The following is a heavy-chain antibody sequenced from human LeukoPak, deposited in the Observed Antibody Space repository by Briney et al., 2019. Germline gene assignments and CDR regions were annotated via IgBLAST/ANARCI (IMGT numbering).Heavy chain of an antibody. Sequence: SETLSLTCTVSGGSISSYYWSWIRQPAGKGLEWIGRIYTSGSTNYNPSLKSRVTMSVDTSKNQFSLKLSSVTAADTAVYYCARDTGDFWSGYYYYYYMDVWGKGTTVTVSS. V-gene: IGHV4-4*07. CDR2: IYTSGST. CDR3: ARDTGDFWSGYYYYYYMDV. J-gene: IGHJ6*03. D-gene: IGHD3-3*01. CDR1: GGSISSYY.